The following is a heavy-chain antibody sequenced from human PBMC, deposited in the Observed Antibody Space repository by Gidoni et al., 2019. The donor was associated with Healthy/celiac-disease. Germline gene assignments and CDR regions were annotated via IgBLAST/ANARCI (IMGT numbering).Heavy chain of an antibody. CDR3: ARVRDELLWFGESLGAFDI. CDR2: ISSSSSYT. Sequence: QVQLVESGGGVVKPGGSLRLSCAASGFTFSDSYMSWIRQAPGKGLEWVAYISSSSSYTNYADSVKGRFTISSDNANNSLYLQMNSLRAEDTAVYYCARVRDELLWFGESLGAFDIWGQGTMVTVSS. J-gene: IGHJ3*02. CDR1: GFTFSDSY. V-gene: IGHV3-11*05. D-gene: IGHD3-10*01.